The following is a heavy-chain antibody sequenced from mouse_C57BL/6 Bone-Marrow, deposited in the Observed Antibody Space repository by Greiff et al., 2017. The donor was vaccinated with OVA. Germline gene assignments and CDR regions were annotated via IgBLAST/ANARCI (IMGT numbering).Heavy chain of an antibody. D-gene: IGHD1-1*01. V-gene: IGHV1-62-2*01. CDR3: ARHEEGVYYYGSRGLFAY. CDR1: GYTFTEYT. CDR2: FYPGSGSI. Sequence: VQLQESGAELVKPGASVKLSCKASGYTFTEYTIHWVKQRSGQGLEWIGWFYPGSGSIKYNEKFKDKATLTADKSSSTVYMELSRLTSEDSAVYFCARHEEGVYYYGSRGLFAYWGQGTLVTVSA. J-gene: IGHJ3*01.